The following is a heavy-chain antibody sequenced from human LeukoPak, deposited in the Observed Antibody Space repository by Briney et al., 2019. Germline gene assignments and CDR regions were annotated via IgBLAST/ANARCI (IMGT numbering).Heavy chain of an antibody. CDR1: GFTFDTFP. CDR3: AKEPLHNSYDSSGPPFDH. J-gene: IGHJ4*02. V-gene: IGHV3-23*01. CDR2: IGDSGGAT. Sequence: GGSLRLSCVASGFTFDTFPMSWVRQAPGKGLEWVSAIGDSGGATLYADSVKGRFSISRDNSKNTLYLQMKSLRVEDTAVYYCAKEPLHNSYDSSGPPFDHWGLGTQVTVSS. D-gene: IGHD3-22*01.